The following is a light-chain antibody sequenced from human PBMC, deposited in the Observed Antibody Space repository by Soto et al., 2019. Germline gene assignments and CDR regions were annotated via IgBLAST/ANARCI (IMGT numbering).Light chain of an antibody. CDR2: LNSDDSH. CDR3: QTLGTGIQV. Sequence: QLVLTQPPSASASLGASVKLTCTLSSGHSDYAIAWHQQQPQKGPRYLMKLNSDDSHITGDGIPDRFSGSSSGAERYLTISSLQSEDEADYYCQTLGTGIQVFGGGTKLTVL. J-gene: IGLJ2*01. CDR1: SGHSDYA. V-gene: IGLV4-69*01.